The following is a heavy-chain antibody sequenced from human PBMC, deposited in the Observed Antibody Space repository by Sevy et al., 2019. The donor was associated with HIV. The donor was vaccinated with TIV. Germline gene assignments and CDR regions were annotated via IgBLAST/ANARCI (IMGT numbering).Heavy chain of an antibody. D-gene: IGHD3-16*01. J-gene: IGHJ3*02. CDR2: ISTSGGTI. Sequence: GGSLRLSCAASGFTFSSYDMNWVRQAPGKGLEWVSFISTSGGTIYYADSVKGRFTVSRDSAENSLYLQMNSLRVEDTAVYYCARYKMGGSFDIWGHGTMVTVSS. CDR3: ARYKMGGSFDI. V-gene: IGHV3-48*01. CDR1: GFTFSSYD.